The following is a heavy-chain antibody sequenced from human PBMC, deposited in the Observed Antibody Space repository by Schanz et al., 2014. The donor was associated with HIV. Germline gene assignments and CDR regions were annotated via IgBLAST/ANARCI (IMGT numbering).Heavy chain of an antibody. D-gene: IGHD1-26*01. J-gene: IGHJ4*02. Sequence: EVQLLESGGGLVQPGGSLRLSCAASGFTFSSYAMSWVRQAPGKGLEWVSTISGSGGSPYYADSVKGRFTISRDNSKNTLYLQLGSLRTEDTAVYYCARDLNVGRHFDHWGQGTLVTVSS. CDR1: GFTFSSYA. V-gene: IGHV3-23*01. CDR3: ARDLNVGRHFDH. CDR2: ISGSGGSP.